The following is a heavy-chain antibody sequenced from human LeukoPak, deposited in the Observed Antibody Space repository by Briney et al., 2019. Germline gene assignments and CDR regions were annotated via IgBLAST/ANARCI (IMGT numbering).Heavy chain of an antibody. CDR2: IWYDGSKK. Sequence: GGSLRLSCAASGFTFSNYGMHWVRQAPGKGLEWAAVIWYDGSKKYYADSVKGRFTISRDNSKNLMYLQMNSLRDEDTAVYYCARPSGGRPFEYWAQGTLVTVSS. V-gene: IGHV3-33*01. CDR3: ARPSGGRPFEY. J-gene: IGHJ4*02. D-gene: IGHD3-16*01. CDR1: GFTFSNYG.